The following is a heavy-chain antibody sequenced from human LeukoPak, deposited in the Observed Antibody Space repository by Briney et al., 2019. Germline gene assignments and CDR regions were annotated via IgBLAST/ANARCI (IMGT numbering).Heavy chain of an antibody. CDR3: AKDLLHYDFWSGYFYGMDV. D-gene: IGHD3-3*01. V-gene: IGHV3-30-3*01. CDR2: ISYDGSNK. CDR1: GFTFSSYA. Sequence: GGSLRLSCAASGFTFSSYAMHWVRQAPGKGLEWVAVISYDGSNKYYADSVKGRFTISRDNSKNTLYLQMNSLRAEDTAVYYCAKDLLHYDFWSGYFYGMDVWGQGTTVTVSS. J-gene: IGHJ6*02.